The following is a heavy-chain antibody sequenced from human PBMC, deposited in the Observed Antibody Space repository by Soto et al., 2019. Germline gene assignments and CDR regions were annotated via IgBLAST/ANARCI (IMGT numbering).Heavy chain of an antibody. J-gene: IGHJ4*02. D-gene: IGHD1-1*01. CDR2: IYPGDSDT. Sequence: GSLKISCKGFGYSFTSYWIGWVRQIPGKGLEWMGIIYPGDSDTRYSPSFQGQVTISADKSISTAYLQLNSLQASDTAMYYCARRGDKMEHFDYWGQGTLVTVSS. V-gene: IGHV5-51*01. CDR3: ARRGDKMEHFDY. CDR1: GYSFTSYW.